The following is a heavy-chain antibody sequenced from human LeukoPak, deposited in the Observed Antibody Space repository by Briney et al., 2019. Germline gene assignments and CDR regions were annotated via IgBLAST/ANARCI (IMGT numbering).Heavy chain of an antibody. CDR3: TLGATYYYGMDV. CDR1: GFTFGDYA. J-gene: IGHJ6*02. D-gene: IGHD1-26*01. V-gene: IGHV3-49*04. CDR2: IRSKAYGGTT. Sequence: PGRSLRLSCAASGFTFGDYAMSWVRQAPGKGLEWVGFIRSKAYGGTTEYAASVKGRFTISRDDSKSIAYLQINTLKTEDTAVYYCTLGATYYYGMDVWGQGTTVTVSS.